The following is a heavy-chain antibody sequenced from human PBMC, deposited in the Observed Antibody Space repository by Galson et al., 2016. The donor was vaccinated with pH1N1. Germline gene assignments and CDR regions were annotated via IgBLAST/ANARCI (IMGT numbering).Heavy chain of an antibody. D-gene: IGHD6-19*01. Sequence: SLRLSCAASGFNFSTYAMHWVRQAPGKGLEWVALTSSDGSNKYYADSVKGRFTISRDNSKNTLYLEMNSLRAEDTAVYYWARETPSSRGWGYYYGMDVWGPGTTVTVSS. V-gene: IGHV3-30-3*01. J-gene: IGHJ6*02. CDR2: TSSDGSNK. CDR3: ARETPSSRGWGYYYGMDV. CDR1: GFNFSTYA.